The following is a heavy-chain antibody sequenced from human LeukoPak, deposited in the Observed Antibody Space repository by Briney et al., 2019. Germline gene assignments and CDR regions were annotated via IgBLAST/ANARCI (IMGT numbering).Heavy chain of an antibody. CDR3: TTATLLRLSGWTVLTPEGMDV. CDR1: GITFSNAW. D-gene: IGHD2-21*02. V-gene: IGHV3-15*01. CDR2: IKTKADGGTT. J-gene: IGHJ6*02. Sequence: PGGSLRLSCAASGITFSNAWMNWVRQVPGKGLEWVGRIKTKADGGTTDYSAPVKGRFIISRDDSKNTMYLQMNSLMPEDTGLYYCTTATLLRLSGWTVLTPEGMDVWGRGTSVIVSS.